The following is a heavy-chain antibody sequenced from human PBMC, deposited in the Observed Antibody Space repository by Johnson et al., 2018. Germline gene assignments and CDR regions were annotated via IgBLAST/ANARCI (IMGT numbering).Heavy chain of an antibody. CDR2: ISWDGGST. Sequence: HWVRQAPGKGLEWVSLISWDGGSTYYADSVKGRFTISRDNSKNSLYLQMNSLRTEDTALYYCAKDIAPFGCSSTSCYTGGDAFDIWGQGTMVTVSS. J-gene: IGHJ3*02. V-gene: IGHV3-43*01. D-gene: IGHD2-2*02. CDR3: AKDIAPFGCSSTSCYTGGDAFDI.